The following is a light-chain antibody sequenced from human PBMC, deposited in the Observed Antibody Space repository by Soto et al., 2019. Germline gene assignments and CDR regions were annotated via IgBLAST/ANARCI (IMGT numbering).Light chain of an antibody. CDR3: AAWDDSLSDVV. V-gene: IGLV1-47*01. CDR2: RNN. CDR1: SSNIGSNY. J-gene: IGLJ2*01. Sequence: QSVLTQPPSASGTPGQRVTISCSGSSSNIGSNYVYWYQQLPGTAPKLLIYRNNQRPSGVPDRFSSSKSGTSASLAISGLRSEDEADYYCAAWDDSLSDVVFGGGTKLTVL.